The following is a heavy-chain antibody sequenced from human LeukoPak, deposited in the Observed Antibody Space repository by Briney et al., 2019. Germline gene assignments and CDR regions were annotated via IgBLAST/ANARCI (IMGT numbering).Heavy chain of an antibody. Sequence: ASVKVSCKASGYTYTGYHMHWVRQAPGQGLEWMGWINPNSGGTNYAQKFQGRVTMTRDTSISTAYMELSRLRSDDTAVYYCARQRSITIFGVVRDAFDIWGQGTMVTVSS. CDR3: ARQRSITIFGVVRDAFDI. CDR2: INPNSGGT. J-gene: IGHJ3*02. D-gene: IGHD3-3*01. V-gene: IGHV1-2*02. CDR1: GYTYTGYH.